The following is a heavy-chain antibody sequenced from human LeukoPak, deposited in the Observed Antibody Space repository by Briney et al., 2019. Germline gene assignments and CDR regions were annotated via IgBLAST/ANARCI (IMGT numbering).Heavy chain of an antibody. J-gene: IGHJ6*03. CDR3: ARDRSSYSPYYYMDV. CDR1: GFTSSSYS. D-gene: IGHD4-11*01. CDR2: ISSSSSYI. V-gene: IGHV3-21*01. Sequence: PGGSLRLSCAASGFTSSSYSMNWVRQAPGKGLEWVSSISSSSSYIYYADSVKGRFTISRDNAKNSLYLQMNSLRAEDTAVYYCARDRSSYSPYYYMDVWGKGTTVTVSS.